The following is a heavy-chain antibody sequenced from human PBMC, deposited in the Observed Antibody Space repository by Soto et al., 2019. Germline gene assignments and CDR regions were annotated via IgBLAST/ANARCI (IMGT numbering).Heavy chain of an antibody. J-gene: IGHJ3*02. CDR3: ARDSLELYYYDSSGSRGAFDI. CDR2: INPSGGST. D-gene: IGHD3-22*01. V-gene: IGHV1-46*01. Sequence: GASVKVSCKASGYTFTSYYMHWVRQAPGQGLEWMGIINPSGGSTSYAQKFQGRVTMTRDTSTSTVYMELSSLRSEDTAVYYCARDSLELYYYDSSGSRGAFDIWGQGTMVTV. CDR1: GYTFTSYY.